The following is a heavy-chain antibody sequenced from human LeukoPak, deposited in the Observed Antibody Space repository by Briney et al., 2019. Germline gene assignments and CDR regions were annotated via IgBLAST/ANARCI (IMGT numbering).Heavy chain of an antibody. V-gene: IGHV3-30-3*01. D-gene: IGHD3-9*01. J-gene: IGHJ1*01. CDR3: ARGNDILTGSLDAEYFQH. CDR1: GFTFSSYA. Sequence: GGSLRLSCAASGFTFSSYAMHWVRQAPGKGLEWVAVISYDGSNKYYADSVKGRFTISRDNSKNTLYLQMNSLRAEDTAVYYCARGNDILTGSLDAEYFQHWGQGTLATVSS. CDR2: ISYDGSNK.